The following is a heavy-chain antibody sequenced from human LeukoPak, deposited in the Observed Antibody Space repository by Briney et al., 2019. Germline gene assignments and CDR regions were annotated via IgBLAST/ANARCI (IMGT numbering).Heavy chain of an antibody. CDR1: GFTFTSSA. J-gene: IGHJ6*02. Sequence: ASVKVSCKASGFTFTSSAVQWVRQARGQRLEWIGWIVVGSGNTNYAQKFQERVTITRDMTTSTAYMELSSLRSEDTAVYYCATTGRPTACTGRDFYYYYGNDVWGQGTTATVSS. D-gene: IGHD1-1*01. V-gene: IGHV1-58*01. CDR2: IVVGSGNT. CDR3: ATTGRPTACTGRDFYYYYGNDV.